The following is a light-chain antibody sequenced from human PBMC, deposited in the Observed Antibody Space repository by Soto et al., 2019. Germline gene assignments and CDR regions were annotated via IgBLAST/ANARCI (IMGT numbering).Light chain of an antibody. CDR1: QNINRW. CDR2: DAS. Sequence: DIQMTQSPSTLAASVGDRVTITCRASQNINRWLAWYQQKPGKAPKVLIYDASSLESGVPSKFSGSGSGTEFTLTIPSLHPDDFATYYCQQYDGYFGPGTKVDFK. CDR3: QQYDGY. V-gene: IGKV1-5*01. J-gene: IGKJ3*01.